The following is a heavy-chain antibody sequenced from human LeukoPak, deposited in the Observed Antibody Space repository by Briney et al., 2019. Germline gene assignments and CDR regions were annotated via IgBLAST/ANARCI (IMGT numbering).Heavy chain of an antibody. J-gene: IGHJ4*02. Sequence: GESLKISCKVSGYRLTNNWIGWVRQVPGKGLEWMGIIYPGYSDTRYSPSFQGQVTFSVDTSTSTVYLQWSSLKASDTAIYYCARQHDYGDYDYWGQGTLVTVSS. V-gene: IGHV5-51*01. CDR1: GYRLTNNW. CDR2: IYPGYSDT. CDR3: ARQHDYGDYDY. D-gene: IGHD4-17*01.